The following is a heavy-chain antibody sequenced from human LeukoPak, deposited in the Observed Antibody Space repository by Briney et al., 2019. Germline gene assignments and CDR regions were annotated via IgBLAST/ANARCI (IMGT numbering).Heavy chain of an antibody. CDR3: ARDQARGFSSGWLNWFDP. D-gene: IGHD6-19*01. V-gene: IGHV1-18*01. J-gene: IGHJ5*02. CDR1: GYTFTSFG. CDR2: ISAYNGNP. Sequence: ASVKVSCXASGYTFTSFGISWVRQAPGQGLEWMAWISAYNGNPNYAQNLQGRVTMTTDTSTSTAYMELRSLRSDDTAVYYCARDQARGFSSGWLNWFDPWGQGILVTVSS.